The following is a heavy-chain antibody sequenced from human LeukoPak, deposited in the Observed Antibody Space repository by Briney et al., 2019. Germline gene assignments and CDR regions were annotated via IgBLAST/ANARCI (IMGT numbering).Heavy chain of an antibody. D-gene: IGHD5-18*01. J-gene: IGHJ4*02. V-gene: IGHV3-23*01. Sequence: GGSLRLSCEASGFTFGSFAMYWVRQAPGKGLDWIAGIFGSGGSPHYADSVKGRFTISRDNSKNTVYLQINSLRAEDTAVYYCGKTTAGYSSGQKLARPVDYWGQGTLVTVSS. CDR1: GFTFGSFA. CDR2: IFGSGGSP. CDR3: GKTTAGYSSGQKLARPVDY.